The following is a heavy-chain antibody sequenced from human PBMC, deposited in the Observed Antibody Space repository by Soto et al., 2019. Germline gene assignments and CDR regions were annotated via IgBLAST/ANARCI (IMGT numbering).Heavy chain of an antibody. Sequence: QVQLVESGGGLVKPGGSLRLSCAASGFTFSDYYMSWIRQAPGKGLEWVSYISSSSSYTNYADSVKSRFTISRDNAKNSLYLQMNSLRAEDTAVYYCARDAIAAAVAHYYYYGMDVWGQGTTVTVSS. CDR2: ISSSSSYT. J-gene: IGHJ6*02. CDR1: GFTFSDYY. CDR3: ARDAIAAAVAHYYYYGMDV. D-gene: IGHD6-13*01. V-gene: IGHV3-11*06.